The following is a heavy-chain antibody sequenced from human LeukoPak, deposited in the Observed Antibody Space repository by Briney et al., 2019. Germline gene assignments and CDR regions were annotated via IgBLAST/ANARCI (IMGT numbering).Heavy chain of an antibody. J-gene: IGHJ4*02. Sequence: GGSLRLSCAASGFMFSNYWMSWVRQAPGKGLEWVANPKQNGGEKVYVDSVKGRFTISRDNDKNSLDLQMHSLRVEDTAVYYCARVGRGLVAAGPEKQFDYWGQGTLVTVSS. CDR2: PKQNGGEK. V-gene: IGHV3-7*04. CDR3: ARVGRGLVAAGPEKQFDY. D-gene: IGHD1-26*01. CDR1: GFMFSNYW.